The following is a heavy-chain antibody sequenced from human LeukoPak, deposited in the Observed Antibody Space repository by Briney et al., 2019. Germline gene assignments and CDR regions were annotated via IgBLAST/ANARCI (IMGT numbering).Heavy chain of an antibody. Sequence: ASVKVSRKASGYTFTGYYMHWVRQAPGQGLEWMGWINPNSGGTNYAQKFQGRVTMTRDTSISTAYMELSRLRSDDTAVYYCARGDLGIAARPLAWGQGTLVTVSS. V-gene: IGHV1-2*02. CDR3: ARGDLGIAARPLA. D-gene: IGHD6-6*01. J-gene: IGHJ5*02. CDR1: GYTFTGYY. CDR2: INPNSGGT.